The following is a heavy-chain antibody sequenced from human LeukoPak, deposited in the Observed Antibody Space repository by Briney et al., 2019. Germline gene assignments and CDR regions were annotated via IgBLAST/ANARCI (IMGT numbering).Heavy chain of an antibody. CDR2: VSSCFHA. Sequence: GGSLRLSCTASGFTLGSHDMHWVRHIPGQGLEWVAAVSSCFHAFFADSVQGRFTVSREDARNSLYLQMNSLRAGDTAVYYCVREARGYHYTYFDYWGQGTLVTVSS. D-gene: IGHD5-18*01. V-gene: IGHV3-13*01. CDR1: GFTLGSHD. CDR3: VREARGYHYTYFDY. J-gene: IGHJ4*02.